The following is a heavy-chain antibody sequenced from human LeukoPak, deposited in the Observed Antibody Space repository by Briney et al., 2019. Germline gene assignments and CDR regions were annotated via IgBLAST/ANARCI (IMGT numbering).Heavy chain of an antibody. CDR1: GFTLSGYW. Sequence: GGSLRLSCAASGFTLSGYWMSWVRQAPGKGLEWVANIKQDGSEKYYVDSVKGRFTISRDNAKNSLYLQTNSLRAEDTTVYYCARGKYYFDYWGQGTLVTVSS. CDR2: IKQDGSEK. V-gene: IGHV3-7*01. CDR3: ARGKYYFDY. J-gene: IGHJ4*02.